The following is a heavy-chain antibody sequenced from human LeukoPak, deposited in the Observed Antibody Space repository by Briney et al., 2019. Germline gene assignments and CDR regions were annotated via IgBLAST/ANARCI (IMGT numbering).Heavy chain of an antibody. J-gene: IGHJ4*02. D-gene: IGHD2-15*01. CDR2: INPNSGGT. Sequence: GASVKVSCKASGYTFTGYYMHWVRQAPGQGLEWMGWINPNSGGTNYAQKFQGRVTMTRDTSISTAYMELRRLRSDDTAIYYCAREGYCSGSNCPIEYWGQGSLVTVSS. CDR1: GYTFTGYY. CDR3: AREGYCSGSNCPIEY. V-gene: IGHV1-2*02.